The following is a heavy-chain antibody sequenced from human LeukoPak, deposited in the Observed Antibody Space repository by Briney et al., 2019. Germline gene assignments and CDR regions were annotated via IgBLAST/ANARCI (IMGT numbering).Heavy chain of an antibody. Sequence: WVRQAPGKGLEWIGSIYYSGSTYYNPSLKSRVTISVDTSKNQFSLKLSSVTAADTAVYYCARQEQQLGPTFDFDYWGQGTLVTVSS. V-gene: IGHV4-39*01. CDR3: ARQEQQLGPTFDFDY. J-gene: IGHJ4*02. CDR2: IYYSGST. D-gene: IGHD6-13*01.